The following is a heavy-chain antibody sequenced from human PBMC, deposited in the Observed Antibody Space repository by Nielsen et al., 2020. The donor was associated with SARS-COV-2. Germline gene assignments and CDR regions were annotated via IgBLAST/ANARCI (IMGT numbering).Heavy chain of an antibody. J-gene: IGHJ6*02. D-gene: IGHD3-10*01. CDR3: ARSRLVTYFSPSGTKGAMDV. CDR2: MNPNSGNT. Sequence: ASLKVSCKASGYSFTSYDINWVRQAPGHGLEWMGWMNPNSGNTGYAQKFQGRVTMTRNTSTGTAHMELTSLRSEDTAVYYCARSRLVTYFSPSGTKGAMDVWGQGTTVTVSS. CDR1: GYSFTSYD. V-gene: IGHV1-8*01.